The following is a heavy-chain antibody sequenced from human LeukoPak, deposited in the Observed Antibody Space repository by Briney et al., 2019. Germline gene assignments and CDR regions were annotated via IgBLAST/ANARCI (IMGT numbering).Heavy chain of an antibody. V-gene: IGHV1-2*02. CDR3: AREGSGSYVGEDYFDY. Sequence: ASVKVSCKASGYTFTGYYMHWVRQAPGQGLEWMGWINPNSGGTNYAQKFQGRVTMTRDTSISTAYMELSRLRSDDTAVYYCAREGSGSYVGEDYFDYWGQGTLVTVSS. J-gene: IGHJ4*02. CDR2: INPNSGGT. CDR1: GYTFTGYY. D-gene: IGHD3-10*01.